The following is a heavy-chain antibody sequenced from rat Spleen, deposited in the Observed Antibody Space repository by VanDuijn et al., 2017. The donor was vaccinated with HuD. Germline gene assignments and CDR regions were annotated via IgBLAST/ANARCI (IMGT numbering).Heavy chain of an antibody. D-gene: IGHD1-12*02. CDR3: ARIYYYDGTYYYGVMDA. CDR2: ISYSGSI. CDR1: GYSITSNY. Sequence: EVQLQESGPGLVKPSQSLSLTCSVTGYSITSNYWGWIRKFPGNKMEWMGYISYSGSINYNPSLKSRISITRDTSKNQFFLQLNSVTTEDTATYYCARIYYYDGTYYYGVMDAWGQGASVTVSS. V-gene: IGHV3-1*01. J-gene: IGHJ4*01.